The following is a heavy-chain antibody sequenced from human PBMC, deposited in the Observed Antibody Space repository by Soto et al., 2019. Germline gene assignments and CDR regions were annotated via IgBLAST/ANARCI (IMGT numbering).Heavy chain of an antibody. Sequence: QVQVVESGGGLVKPGGSVRLSCVAAGFDFSDYYMTWFRQAPGKAPEWVSSISSTSAYTKYADSVKGRFTISRDNAKNSVYLQMDSLRGEDTAVYYCARDPSRRSPLDYWGQGTLVTVSS. J-gene: IGHJ4*02. CDR2: ISSTSAYT. CDR3: ARDPSRRSPLDY. V-gene: IGHV3-11*05. CDR1: GFDFSDYY.